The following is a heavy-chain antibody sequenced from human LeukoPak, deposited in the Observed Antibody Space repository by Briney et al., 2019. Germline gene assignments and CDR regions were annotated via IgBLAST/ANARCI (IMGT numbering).Heavy chain of an antibody. CDR2: ISGSGGST. D-gene: IGHD3-3*01. V-gene: IGHV3-23*01. CDR1: GFTFSSYV. Sequence: GGSLRLSCAASGFTFSSYVMSWVRQAPGKGLEWVSAISGSGGSTYYADSVKGRFSISRDNSKNTLYLQMNSLRAEDTAVYYCAKGPTIFGVVITVEYYYGMDVWGQGTTVTVSS. CDR3: AKGPTIFGVVITVEYYYGMDV. J-gene: IGHJ6*02.